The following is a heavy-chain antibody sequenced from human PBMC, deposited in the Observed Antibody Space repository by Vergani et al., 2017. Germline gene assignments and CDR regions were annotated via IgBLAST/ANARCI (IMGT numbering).Heavy chain of an antibody. CDR3: ADRYGDDGFSPF. Sequence: EVQLLESGGGSAQPGESLRLSCVASGFTFTAHGLNWVRQAPGKGLECVSGISGQNFRTHYADSVKGRFTISRDDSKNTVYLQINRLGAEDTAFYYCADRYGDDGFSPFWGQGTLVTVSS. CDR1: GFTFTAHG. D-gene: IGHD2-21*01. J-gene: IGHJ4*02. CDR2: ISGQNFRT. V-gene: IGHV3-23*01.